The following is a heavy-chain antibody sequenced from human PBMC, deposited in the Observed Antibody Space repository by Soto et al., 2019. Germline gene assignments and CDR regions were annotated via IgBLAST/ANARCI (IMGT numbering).Heavy chain of an antibody. V-gene: IGHV3-23*01. CDR3: AKAVLSSSPINKWFHP. CDR1: GFTFSSYA. CDR2: ISGSGGST. D-gene: IGHD6-13*01. J-gene: IGHJ5*02. Sequence: GGSLRLSCAASGFTFSSYAMSWVRQAPGKGLEWVSAISGSGGSTYYADSVKGRFTISRDNYKNTLYLQMNSLRAEDTAVYYCAKAVLSSSPINKWFHPWGQGTLVTVSS.